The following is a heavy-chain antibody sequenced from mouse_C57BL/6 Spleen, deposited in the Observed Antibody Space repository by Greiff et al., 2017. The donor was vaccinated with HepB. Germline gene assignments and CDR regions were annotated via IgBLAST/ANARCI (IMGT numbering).Heavy chain of an antibody. CDR2: IDPANGNT. CDR3: ARGAFYYDYDESPWYFDF. V-gene: IGHV14-3*01. Sequence: VQLQQSVAELVRPGASVKLSCTASGFNIKNTYMHWVKQRPEQGLEWIGRIDPANGNTKYAPKFQGQATITAETSSNTAYLQLSSLTSEDTAIYYCARGAFYYDYDESPWYFDFWGTGTTVTVSS. CDR1: GFNIKNTY. J-gene: IGHJ1*03. D-gene: IGHD2-4*01.